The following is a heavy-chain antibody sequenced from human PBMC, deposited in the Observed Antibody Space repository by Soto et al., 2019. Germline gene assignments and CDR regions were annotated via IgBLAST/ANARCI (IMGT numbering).Heavy chain of an antibody. CDR3: ATPLRGYCSGGSCYYYYGMDV. Sequence: GESLKISCKGSGYSFTSYWIGWVRQMPGKGLEWMGIIYPGDSYTNYSPSFQGHVTISADKSISTAYLQWSSLKASDTAMYYCATPLRGYCSGGSCYYYYGMDVWGQGTTVTVSS. V-gene: IGHV5-10-1*01. D-gene: IGHD2-15*01. J-gene: IGHJ6*02. CDR1: GYSFTSYW. CDR2: IYPGDSYT.